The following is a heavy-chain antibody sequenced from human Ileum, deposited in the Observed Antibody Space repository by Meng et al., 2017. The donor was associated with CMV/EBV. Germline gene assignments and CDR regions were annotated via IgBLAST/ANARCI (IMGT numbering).Heavy chain of an antibody. CDR1: GGSISGYY. J-gene: IGHJ4*02. CDR3: ARGSSSWAFDY. Sequence: QLQVQGAGPGLAKPSETLSFTCTVSGGSISGYYWSWIRPPATKGLEWIGRVYSSGSTDYNPSLQSRVIMSVDTSKKQFSLKLSSVTAADTAVYYCARGSSSWAFDYWGQGTLVTVSS. D-gene: IGHD2-2*01. V-gene: IGHV4-4*07. CDR2: VYSSGST.